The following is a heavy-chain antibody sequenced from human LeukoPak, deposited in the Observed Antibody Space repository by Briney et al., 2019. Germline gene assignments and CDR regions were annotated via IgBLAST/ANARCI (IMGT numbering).Heavy chain of an antibody. D-gene: IGHD3-10*01. CDR3: ARHPPMVQGVLFDY. CDR1: GGSISSYY. J-gene: IGHJ4*02. Sequence: SETLSLTCTVSGGSISSYYWSWIRQPPGKGLEWIGYIYYSGSTNYNPSLKSRVTISVDTSKNQFSLKLSSVTAADTAVYYCARHPPMVQGVLFDYWGQGTLVTVSS. V-gene: IGHV4-59*08. CDR2: IYYSGST.